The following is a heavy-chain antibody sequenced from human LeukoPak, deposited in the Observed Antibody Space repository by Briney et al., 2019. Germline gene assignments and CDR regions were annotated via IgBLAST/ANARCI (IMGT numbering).Heavy chain of an antibody. D-gene: IGHD6-13*01. CDR1: GLTFPSYE. V-gene: IGHV3-48*03. J-gene: IGHJ4*02. Sequence: GGSLRLSCAASGLTFPSYEMSWVRQAPGKGLEWVPYISSSGRTIYYADSVKGRFTISRDNARNSLYLQTNSLRAEDTAVYYCATAAAAASNEDWGQGTLVIVSS. CDR2: ISSSGRTI. CDR3: ATAAAAASNED.